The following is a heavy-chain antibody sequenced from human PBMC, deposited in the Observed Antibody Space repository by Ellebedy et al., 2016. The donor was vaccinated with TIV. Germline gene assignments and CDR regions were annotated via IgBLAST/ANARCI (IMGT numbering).Heavy chain of an antibody. CDR3: ARDLPSYSSSWKNWFDP. J-gene: IGHJ5*02. CDR1: GFTFSTYW. CDR2: IYSGGSHA. Sequence: GESLKISCAASGFTFSTYWMRWVRQAPGKGLEWVSLIYSGGSHAYYADSVKGRFTMSFDNSKNTLYLQMNSLRAEDTAVYYCARDLPSYSSSWKNWFDPWGQGTLVTVSS. D-gene: IGHD6-13*01. V-gene: IGHV3-66*01.